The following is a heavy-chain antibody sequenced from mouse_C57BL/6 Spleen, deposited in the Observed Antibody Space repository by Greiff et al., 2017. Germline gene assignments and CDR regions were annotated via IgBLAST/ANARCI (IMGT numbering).Heavy chain of an antibody. V-gene: IGHV5-15*01. Sequence: EVKLMESGGGLVQPGGSLKLSCAASGFTFSDYGMAWVRQAPRKGPEWVAFISNLAYSIYYADTVTGRFTISRENAKNTLYLEMSSLRSEDTAMYYCARGTTNYAMDYWGQGTSVTVSS. CDR2: ISNLAYSI. J-gene: IGHJ4*01. D-gene: IGHD1-1*01. CDR3: ARGTTNYAMDY. CDR1: GFTFSDYG.